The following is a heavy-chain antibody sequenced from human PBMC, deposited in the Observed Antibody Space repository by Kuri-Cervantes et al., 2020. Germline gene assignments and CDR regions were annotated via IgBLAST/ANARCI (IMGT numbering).Heavy chain of an antibody. Sequence: GESLKISCAASGFTFSSYDMHWVRQATGKGLEWVSSIGTAGDTYYSGSVKGRFTISRENAKNTLHLQMNSLRAEDTAVYYCAKDQWRFLEWYYYGMDVWGQGTTVTVSS. CDR3: AKDQWRFLEWYYYGMDV. CDR2: IGTAGDT. V-gene: IGHV3-13*01. J-gene: IGHJ6*02. D-gene: IGHD3-3*01. CDR1: GFTFSSYD.